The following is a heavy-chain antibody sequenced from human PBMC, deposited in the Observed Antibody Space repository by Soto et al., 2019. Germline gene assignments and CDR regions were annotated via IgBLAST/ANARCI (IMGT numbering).Heavy chain of an antibody. V-gene: IGHV4-34*01. CDR2: INHSGST. Sequence: PSETLSLSFAVYGGSFSGYYWSWIRQPPGKWLEWIWEINHSGSTNYNPSLKSRITISVDTSKNQFSLKLSSVTAADTAVYYCARGVFLWFGPHRPGGMDVWGQGTTVPVSS. CDR3: ARGVFLWFGPHRPGGMDV. J-gene: IGHJ6*02. D-gene: IGHD3-10*01. CDR1: GGSFSGYY.